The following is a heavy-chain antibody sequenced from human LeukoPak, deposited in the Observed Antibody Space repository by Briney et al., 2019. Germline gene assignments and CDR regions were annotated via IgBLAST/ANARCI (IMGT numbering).Heavy chain of an antibody. D-gene: IGHD3-10*01. CDR3: ARARSYYGSGSYRLSGPTDY. J-gene: IGHJ4*02. CDR1: GYTFTSYG. CDR2: ISAYNGNT. V-gene: IGHV1-18*01. Sequence: PGASVKVSCKASGYTFTSYGISWVRQAPGQGLEGMGWISAYNGNTNYAQKLQGRVTMTTDTSTSTVYMELRSLRSDDTVVYYCARARSYYGSGSYRLSGPTDYWGQGTLVTVSS.